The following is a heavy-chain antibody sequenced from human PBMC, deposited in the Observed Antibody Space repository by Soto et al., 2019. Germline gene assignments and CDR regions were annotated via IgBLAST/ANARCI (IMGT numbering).Heavy chain of an antibody. CDR1: GYTFTSYA. V-gene: IGHV1-3*01. J-gene: IGHJ4*02. CDR3: ARVGETYYYGSGSAYYFDY. CDR2: INAGNGNT. D-gene: IGHD3-10*01. Sequence: ASVKVSCKASGYTFTSYAMHWVRQAPGQRLEWMGWINAGNGNTKYSQRFQGRVTITRDTSASTAYMELSSLRSEDTAVYYCARVGETYYYGSGSAYYFDYWGQGTLVTVSS.